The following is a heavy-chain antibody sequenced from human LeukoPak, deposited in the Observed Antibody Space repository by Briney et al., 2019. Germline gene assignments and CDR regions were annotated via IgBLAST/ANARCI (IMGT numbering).Heavy chain of an antibody. V-gene: IGHV1-3*01. Sequence: ASVKVSCKASGYTFINYAINWGRQAPGQRPEWIGWINAGNGNTKYSQKFQGRVTITRDTSASTAYMELSSLRSEDTAVYYCARGPRAAADDYWGQGTLVTVSS. CDR3: ARGPRAAADDY. D-gene: IGHD6-13*01. J-gene: IGHJ4*02. CDR2: INAGNGNT. CDR1: GYTFINYA.